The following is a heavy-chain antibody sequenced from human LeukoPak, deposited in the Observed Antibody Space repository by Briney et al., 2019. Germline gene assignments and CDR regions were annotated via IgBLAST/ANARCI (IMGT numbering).Heavy chain of an antibody. CDR1: GFTFSDYY. D-gene: IGHD2-2*01. J-gene: IGHJ4*02. Sequence: GGSLRLSCAASGFTFSDYYMSWIRQAPGKGLEWVSYISSSGSTIYYADSVKGRFTISRDNAKNSLYLQMNSLRAEDTAVYYCARDLKEDIVVVPAAMNYWGQGTLVTVSS. V-gene: IGHV3-11*04. CDR3: ARDLKEDIVVVPAAMNY. CDR2: ISSSGSTI.